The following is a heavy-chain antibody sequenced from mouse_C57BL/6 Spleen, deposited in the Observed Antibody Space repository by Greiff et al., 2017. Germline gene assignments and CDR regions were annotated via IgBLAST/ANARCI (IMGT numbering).Heavy chain of an antibody. D-gene: IGHD2-3*01. Sequence: EVKLQESGGGLVKPGGSLKLSCAASGFTFSDYGMHWVRQAPEKGLEWVAYISSGSSTIYYADTVKGRFTISRDNAKNTLFLQMTSLRSEDTAMYYCASMGWLPFYAIDYWGQGTSVTVSS. CDR1: GFTFSDYG. CDR3: ASMGWLPFYAIDY. CDR2: ISSGSSTI. V-gene: IGHV5-17*01. J-gene: IGHJ4*01.